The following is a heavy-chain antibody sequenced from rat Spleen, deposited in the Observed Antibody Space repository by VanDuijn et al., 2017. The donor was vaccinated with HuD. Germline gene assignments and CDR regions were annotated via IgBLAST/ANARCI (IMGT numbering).Heavy chain of an antibody. V-gene: IGHV5-19*01. CDR2: ISPSGGST. D-gene: IGHD2-7*01. CDR1: GFTFSPFA. CDR3: VSHGARISRFAY. Sequence: EVQLVESGGGLVQPGRSLKLSCAASGFTFSPFAMAWVRQAPTKGLEWVASISPSGGSTYYRDSVKGRFTISRDNAKSTLYLQMDSLKSEDTATYYCVSHGARISRFAYWGQGTLVTVSS. J-gene: IGHJ3*01.